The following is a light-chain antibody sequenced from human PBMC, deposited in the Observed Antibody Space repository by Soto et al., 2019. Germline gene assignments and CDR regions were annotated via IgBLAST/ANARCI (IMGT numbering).Light chain of an antibody. J-gene: IGKJ2*01. Sequence: EIVLTQSPGTLSLSPGESATLSCRASQSVSSIYLAWYQQKPGQAPRLLIYGASTRATGIPDRFSGSGAGTDVTLTISRLEPEDFAVYYGQQYGSSWYTFGQGTKLEIK. V-gene: IGKV3-20*01. CDR3: QQYGSSWYT. CDR2: GAS. CDR1: QSVSSIY.